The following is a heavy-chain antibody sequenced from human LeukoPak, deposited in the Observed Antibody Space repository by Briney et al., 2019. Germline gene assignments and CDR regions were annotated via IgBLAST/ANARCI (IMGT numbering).Heavy chain of an antibody. CDR3: ASSVYYYYMDV. D-gene: IGHD3-3*01. J-gene: IGHJ6*03. V-gene: IGHV4-59*01. CDR1: GGSISSYY. CDR2: IYYSGST. Sequence: SETLSLTCTVSGGSISSYYWSWIRQPPGQGLEWIGYIYYSGSTNYNPSLKSRVTISVDTSKNQFSLKLSSVTAADTAVYYCASSVYYYYMDVWGKGTTVTVSS.